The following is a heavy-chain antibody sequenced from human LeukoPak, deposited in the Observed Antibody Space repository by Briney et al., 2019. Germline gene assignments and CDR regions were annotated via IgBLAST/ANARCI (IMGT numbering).Heavy chain of an antibody. CDR1: GGSISSYY. V-gene: IGHV4-59*01. Sequence: SETLSLTCTVSGGSISSYYWSWIRQPPGKGLEGIGYIDYSGSTNYNSSLKSRVTISVDTSKNQFSLKLTSVTAADTAVYYCARTRELGYCSGGSCFWFDSWGQGTLVTVSS. CDR2: IDYSGST. D-gene: IGHD2-15*01. CDR3: ARTRELGYCSGGSCFWFDS. J-gene: IGHJ5*01.